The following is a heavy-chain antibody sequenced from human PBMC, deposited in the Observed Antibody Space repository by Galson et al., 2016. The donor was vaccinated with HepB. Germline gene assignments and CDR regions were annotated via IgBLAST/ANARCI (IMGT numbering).Heavy chain of an antibody. Sequence: CAASGFTVSSNYMTWVRQAPGKGLEWVSVIYSGRITYYADSVKGRFTISRDISKNTVSLQMNNLRAEDTAVYYCARDRSWNDGLVWGQGTLVTVSS. CDR1: GFTVSSNY. CDR3: ARDRSWNDGLV. J-gene: IGHJ4*02. CDR2: IYSGRIT. D-gene: IGHD1-1*01. V-gene: IGHV3-66*01.